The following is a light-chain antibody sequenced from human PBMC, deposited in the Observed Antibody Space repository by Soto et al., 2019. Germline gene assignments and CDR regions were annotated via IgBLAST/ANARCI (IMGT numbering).Light chain of an antibody. V-gene: IGLV2-23*01. J-gene: IGLJ3*02. CDR2: EGS. CDR3: CSYAGSSTWV. Sequence: QSALTQPASVSGSPGQSITISCTGTSSDVGSYNLVSWYQQHPGKAPKLMIYEGSKRPSGVSNRFSGTKSGNTASLTISGLQAEYEADYYCCSYAGSSTWVFVGGTKLTVL. CDR1: SSDVGSYNL.